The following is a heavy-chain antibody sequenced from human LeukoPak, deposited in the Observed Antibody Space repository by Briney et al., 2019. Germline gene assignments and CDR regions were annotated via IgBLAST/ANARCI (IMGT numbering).Heavy chain of an antibody. Sequence: SETLSLTCTVSGGSISSGDYYWTWIRQPPGKGLEWIGYIYYSGNTYYSPSLKSRLTISLDTSKNHFSLKLSSVTAADTAVYYCARGGITIFGPRLDWFDPWGQGTLVTVSS. J-gene: IGHJ5*02. CDR3: ARGGITIFGPRLDWFDP. V-gene: IGHV4-30-4*08. CDR1: GGSISSGDYY. D-gene: IGHD3-3*01. CDR2: IYYSGNT.